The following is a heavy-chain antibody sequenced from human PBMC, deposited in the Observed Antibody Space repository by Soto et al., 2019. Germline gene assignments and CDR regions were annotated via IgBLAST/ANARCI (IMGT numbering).Heavy chain of an antibody. CDR2: INHSGST. Sequence: PSETLSLTCAVYGGSFSGYYWSWIRQPPGKGLEWIGEINHSGSTNYNPSLKSRVTISVDTSKNQFSLKLSSVTAADTAVYYCARVRDYDFWSGYDGAFDIWGQGTMVNVSS. CDR3: ARVRDYDFWSGYDGAFDI. D-gene: IGHD3-3*01. V-gene: IGHV4-34*01. CDR1: GGSFSGYY. J-gene: IGHJ3*02.